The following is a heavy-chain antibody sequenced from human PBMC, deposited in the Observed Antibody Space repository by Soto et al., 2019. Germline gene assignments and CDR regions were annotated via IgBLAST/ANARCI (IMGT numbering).Heavy chain of an antibody. CDR2: IYHTGNA. CDR3: ARDVFDSSYYTTNWFDP. D-gene: IGHD3-22*01. Sequence: SETLSLTCSVSGDSISNSRFYWAWIRQPPGEGLEWIGSIYHTGNAYYNPSLKSRVTIFVDTSKNQFSLKLTSVTAADTALYYCARDVFDSSYYTTNWFDPWGQGALVPVSS. CDR1: GDSISNSRFY. J-gene: IGHJ5*02. V-gene: IGHV4-39*01.